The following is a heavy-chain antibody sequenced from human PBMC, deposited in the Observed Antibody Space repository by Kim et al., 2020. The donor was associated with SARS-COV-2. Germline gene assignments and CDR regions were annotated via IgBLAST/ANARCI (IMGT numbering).Heavy chain of an antibody. J-gene: IGHJ6*01. Sequence: GGSLRLSCAASGFTFRNYALHWVRQAPGKGPEWVSVISYDGTNKYYADSVKGRFTISRDNTNNTLHLHMNSLRIDATAFYYCATDLAQWRASRYSDGMD. V-gene: IGHV3-30-3*01. CDR2: ISYDGTNK. CDR3: ATDLAQWRASRYSDGMD. CDR1: GFTFRNYA. D-gene: IGHD6-19*01.